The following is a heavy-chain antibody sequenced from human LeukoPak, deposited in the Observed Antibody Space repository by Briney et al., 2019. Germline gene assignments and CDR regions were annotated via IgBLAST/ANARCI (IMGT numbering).Heavy chain of an antibody. D-gene: IGHD3-22*01. J-gene: IGHJ4*02. CDR1: GGSFSGYY. CDR2: INHSGST. Sequence: SETLSLTCAGYGGSFSGYYWSWIRQPPGKGLEWIGEINHSGSTNDNPSHKSRNTISVDTSTNHSPLTLSSVPAADTAVYYCARGSYDSSGYYPWYFDYWGQGTLVTVSS. V-gene: IGHV4-34*01. CDR3: ARGSYDSSGYYPWYFDY.